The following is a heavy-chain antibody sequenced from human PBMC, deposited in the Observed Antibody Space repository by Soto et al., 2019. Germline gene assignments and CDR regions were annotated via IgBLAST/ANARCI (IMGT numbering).Heavy chain of an antibody. CDR2: INPSGGGT. Sequence: QVQLVQSGAEVTKPGASVKVSCKASGYSFTNYFIHWVRQAPGQGLEWMGIINPSGGGTNYAQKFQGRGTMTRDTSTSTFYIELSSLRSEDTAVYYCARGDYRVDYWGQGTLVTVSS. CDR1: GYSFTNYF. V-gene: IGHV1-46*01. D-gene: IGHD4-17*01. CDR3: ARGDYRVDY. J-gene: IGHJ4*02.